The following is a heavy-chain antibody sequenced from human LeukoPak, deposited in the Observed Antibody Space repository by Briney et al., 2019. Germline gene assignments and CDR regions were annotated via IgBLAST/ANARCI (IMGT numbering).Heavy chain of an antibody. Sequence: SETLSLTCTVSGGSISSSSDYWGWTRQPPRKGLEWVGTIYYSGSTNYNPSLKSRLTISVDTSKNQFSLRLSSVTAADSAVYYCVRQSGFSMIVVVFDYWGQGTLVTVSS. J-gene: IGHJ4*02. D-gene: IGHD3-22*01. CDR2: IYYSGST. V-gene: IGHV4-39*01. CDR3: VRQSGFSMIVVVFDY. CDR1: GGSISSSSDY.